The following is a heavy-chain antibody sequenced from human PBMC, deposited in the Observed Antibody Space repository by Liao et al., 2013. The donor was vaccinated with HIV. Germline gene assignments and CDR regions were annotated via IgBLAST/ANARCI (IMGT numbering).Heavy chain of an antibody. J-gene: IGHJ4*02. Sequence: QVQLQESGPGLVKPSETLSLTCTVSGGSISSYSWSWIRQTAGKGLEWIGRIYTSGSTNYNPSLKSRVTMSVDTSKNQFSLKLSSVTAADTAVYYCARWCSGTNCRSFDYWGQGTLVTVSS. CDR1: GGSISSYS. V-gene: IGHV4-4*07. D-gene: IGHD2-2*01. CDR3: ARWCSGTNCRSFDY. CDR2: IYTSGST.